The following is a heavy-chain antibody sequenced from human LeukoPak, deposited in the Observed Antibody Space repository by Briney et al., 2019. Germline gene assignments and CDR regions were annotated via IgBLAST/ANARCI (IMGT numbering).Heavy chain of an antibody. J-gene: IGHJ3*02. CDR2: INHSGST. D-gene: IGHD5-12*01. V-gene: IGHV4-34*01. Sequence: SETLSLTCAVYGGSFSGYYWSWIRQPPGKGLEWIWEINHSGSTNYNPSLKSRVTISVATSKNQSSLKLSSVTAADTAVYYCARARSPIVAYAFDIWGQGTMVTVSS. CDR1: GGSFSGYY. CDR3: ARARSPIVAYAFDI.